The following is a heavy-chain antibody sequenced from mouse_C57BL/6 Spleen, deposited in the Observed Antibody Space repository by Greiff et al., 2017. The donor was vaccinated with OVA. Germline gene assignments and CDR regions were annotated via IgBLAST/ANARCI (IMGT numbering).Heavy chain of an antibody. V-gene: IGHV14-2*01. Sequence: EVKLMESGAELVKPGASVKLSCTASGFNIKDYYMHWVKQRTEQGLEWIGRIDPEDGETKYAPKFQGKATITADTSSNTAYLQLSSLTSEDTAVYYCARGITTVLRGYAMDYWGQGTSVTVSS. CDR2: IDPEDGET. CDR3: ARGITTVLRGYAMDY. J-gene: IGHJ4*01. D-gene: IGHD1-1*01. CDR1: GFNIKDYY.